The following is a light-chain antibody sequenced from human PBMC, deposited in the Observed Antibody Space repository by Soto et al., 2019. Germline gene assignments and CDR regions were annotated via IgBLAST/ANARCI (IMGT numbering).Light chain of an antibody. Sequence: IQMTQSPLSLSASVGDRVTITCRASESITSYLNWYQQKPGKAPKLLIYDASTLESGVPSRFSGSGSGTEFTLTISSLQPEDVATYYCQEYNSYPVSFGQGTRL. CDR2: DAS. CDR1: ESITSY. CDR3: QEYNSYPVS. J-gene: IGKJ5*01. V-gene: IGKV1-13*02.